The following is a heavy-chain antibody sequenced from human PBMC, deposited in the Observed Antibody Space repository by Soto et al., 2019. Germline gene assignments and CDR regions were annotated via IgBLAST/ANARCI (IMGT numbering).Heavy chain of an antibody. CDR2: INAGNGNT. CDR1: GYTFTSYA. CDR3: AGAGIRRITLVRGVTHHNWFEP. Sequence: QVQLVQSGAEVKKPGASVKVSCKASGYTFTSYAMHWVRQAPGQRLEWMGWINAGNGNTKYSQKFQGRVTITRDTSASTAYMELGSLRSEDTAVYYCAGAGIRRITLVRGVTHHNWFEPWGQGTLVTVSS. D-gene: IGHD3-10*01. V-gene: IGHV1-3*01. J-gene: IGHJ5*02.